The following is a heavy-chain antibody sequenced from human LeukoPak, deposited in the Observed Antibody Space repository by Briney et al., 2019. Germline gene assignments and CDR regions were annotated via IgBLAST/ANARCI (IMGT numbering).Heavy chain of an antibody. CDR3: ARDSSSWYVLDY. V-gene: IGHV1-69*04. CDR1: GGTFSSYA. CDR2: IIPILGIA. J-gene: IGHJ4*02. D-gene: IGHD6-13*01. Sequence: SVKVSCKASGGTFSSYAISWVRQAPGQGHEWMGRIIPILGIANYAQKFQGRVTITADKSTSTAYMELSSLRSEDTAVYYCARDSSSWYVLDYWGQGTLVTVSS.